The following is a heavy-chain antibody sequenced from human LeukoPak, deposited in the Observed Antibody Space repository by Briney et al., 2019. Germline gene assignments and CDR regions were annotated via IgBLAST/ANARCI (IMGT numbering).Heavy chain of an antibody. CDR1: GFTVSSNY. J-gene: IGHJ5*02. V-gene: IGHV3-53*04. CDR3: ARVREHSSGWYRVIGEFDP. D-gene: IGHD6-19*01. Sequence: PGGSLRLSCAASGFTVSSNYMSWVRQAPGKGLEWVSVIYSGGSTYYADSVKGRFTISRHNSKNTLYLQMNSLRAEDTAVYYCARVREHSSGWYRVIGEFDPWGQGTLVTVSS. CDR2: IYSGGST.